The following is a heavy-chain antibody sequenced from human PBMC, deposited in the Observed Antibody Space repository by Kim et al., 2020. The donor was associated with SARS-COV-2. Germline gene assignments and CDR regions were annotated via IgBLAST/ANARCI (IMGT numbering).Heavy chain of an antibody. CDR3: ARPYSSSWSSYYFDY. J-gene: IGHJ4*02. CDR2: IKQDGSEK. V-gene: IGHV3-7*03. D-gene: IGHD6-13*01. Sequence: GGSLRLSCAASGFTFSSYWMSWVRQAPGKGLEWVANIKQDGSEKYYVDSVKGRFTISRDNAKNSLYLQMNSLRAEDTAVYYCARPYSSSWSSYYFDYWGQGTLVTVSS. CDR1: GFTFSSYW.